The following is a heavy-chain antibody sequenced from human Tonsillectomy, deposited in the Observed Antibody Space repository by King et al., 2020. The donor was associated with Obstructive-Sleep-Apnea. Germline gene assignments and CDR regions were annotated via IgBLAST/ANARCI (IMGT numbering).Heavy chain of an antibody. J-gene: IGHJ6*02. D-gene: IGHD3-10*01. V-gene: IGHV3-30*18. CDR2: ISDDGSNK. CDR1: GFTFSSHG. Sequence: VQLVESGGGGVQPGRSLRLSCAASGFTFSSHGMHWVRQAPGKGLEWVAAISDDGSNKYYADSVKGRFTISRDNSKSTLYVQMSSLRIEDTAVYHCAKGKGSGSYYHGVDVWGLGTTVTVSS. CDR3: AKGKGSGSYYHGVDV.